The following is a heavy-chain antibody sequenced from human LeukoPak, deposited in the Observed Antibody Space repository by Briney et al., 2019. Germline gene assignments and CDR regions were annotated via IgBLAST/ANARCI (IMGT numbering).Heavy chain of an antibody. V-gene: IGHV4-38-2*02. CDR3: ARVRGGVTGWFDP. D-gene: IGHD3-16*01. Sequence: SETLSLTCTVSGYSISSGYYWGWIRQPPGKGLEWIGSIYHSGSTNYNPSLKSRVTMSVDTSKNQFSLKLSSVTAADTAVYYCARVRGGVTGWFDPWGQGTLVTVSS. CDR1: GYSISSGYY. J-gene: IGHJ5*02. CDR2: IYHSGST.